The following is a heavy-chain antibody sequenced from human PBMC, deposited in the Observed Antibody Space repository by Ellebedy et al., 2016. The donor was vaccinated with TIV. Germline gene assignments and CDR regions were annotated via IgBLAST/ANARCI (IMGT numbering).Heavy chain of an antibody. V-gene: IGHV3-15*01. CDR3: TTVYRYNYDSV. J-gene: IGHJ4*02. D-gene: IGHD5-18*01. CDR2: IKSKTDGGAA. CDR1: GFTFSNAW. Sequence: GGSLRLSCAASGFTFSNAWMNWVRQAPGKGLEWVGRIKSKTDGGAADYAAPVKGRFTISRDDSKTTLYLHMNSLKTEDTAVYFCTTVYRYNYDSVWGQGTLVTVSS.